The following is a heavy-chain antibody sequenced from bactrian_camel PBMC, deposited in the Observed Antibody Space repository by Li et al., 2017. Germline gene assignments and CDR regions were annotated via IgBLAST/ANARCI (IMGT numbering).Heavy chain of an antibody. CDR1: GDTYSTCA. V-gene: IGHV3S53*01. Sequence: HVQLVESGGGSVQAGGSLRLSCAASGDTYSTCAIAWYRQAPGKERELVSRILSGGRTYYADSVKGRFTISRDKAKNTVYLQLNSLKTEDMAMYYCAKATSYNKDYLPGQGFGYWGQGTQVTVSS. J-gene: IGHJ4*01. CDR2: ILSGGRT. D-gene: IGHD4*01. CDR3: AKATSYNKDYLPGQGFGY.